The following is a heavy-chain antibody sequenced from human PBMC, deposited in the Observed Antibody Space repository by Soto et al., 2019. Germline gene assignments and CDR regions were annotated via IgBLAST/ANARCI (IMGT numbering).Heavy chain of an antibody. V-gene: IGHV4-4*02. D-gene: IGHD2-2*03. CDR1: GDSIISTNW. CDR2: IHHGGNI. CDR3: ARYPLDIVVLPAKGP. Sequence: SETLSLTCAVSGDSIISTNWWHWVRQSPDKGLEWIGEIHHGGNINYSPSFQGHVTISADKPISTAYLQWSSLKASDTAMYYCARYPLDIVVLPAKGPWGQGTLVTVSS. J-gene: IGHJ5*02.